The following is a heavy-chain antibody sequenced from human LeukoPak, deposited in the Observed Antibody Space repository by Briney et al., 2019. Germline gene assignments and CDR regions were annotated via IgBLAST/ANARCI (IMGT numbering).Heavy chain of an antibody. Sequence: SETLSLTCAVNGGSFSGYSWSWIRQPPGKGLEWIGEINHSGSTKYNPSLKSRVTISVDTSKKQLSLELSSMTAADTAVYYCARGYCSSTSCYGAAFDIWGQGTMVSVSS. J-gene: IGHJ3*02. D-gene: IGHD2-2*01. CDR2: INHSGST. CDR1: GGSFSGYS. V-gene: IGHV4-34*01. CDR3: ARGYCSSTSCYGAAFDI.